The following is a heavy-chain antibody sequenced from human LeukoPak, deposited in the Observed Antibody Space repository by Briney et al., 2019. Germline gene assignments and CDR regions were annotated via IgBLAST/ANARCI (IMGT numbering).Heavy chain of an antibody. CDR2: INHSGST. J-gene: IGHJ3*02. V-gene: IGHV4-34*01. Sequence: PSETLSLTCAVYGGSFSSYYWSWIRQPPGKGLEWIGEINHSGSTNYNPSLKSRVTISVDTSKNQFSLKLSSVTAADTAVYYCAAYSSGWYGDAFDIWGQGTMVTVSS. CDR1: GGSFSSYY. D-gene: IGHD6-19*01. CDR3: AAYSSGWYGDAFDI.